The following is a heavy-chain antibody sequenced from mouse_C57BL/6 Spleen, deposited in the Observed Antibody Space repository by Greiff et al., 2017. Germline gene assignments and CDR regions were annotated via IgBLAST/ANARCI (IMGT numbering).Heavy chain of an antibody. CDR1: GYTFTGYW. V-gene: IGHV1-9*01. J-gene: IGHJ3*01. CDR3: ATRDYSNYAGFAY. Sequence: QVQLQQSGAELMKPGASVKLSCKATGYTFTGYWIEWVKQRPGHGLEWIGEILPGSGSTNYNEKFKGKATFTADTSSNTAYMQLSSLTTEDSAIYYCATRDYSNYAGFAYWGQGTLVTVSA. D-gene: IGHD2-5*01. CDR2: ILPGSGST.